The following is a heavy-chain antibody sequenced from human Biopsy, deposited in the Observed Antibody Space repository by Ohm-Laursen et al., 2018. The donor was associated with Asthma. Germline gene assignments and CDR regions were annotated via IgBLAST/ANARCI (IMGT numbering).Heavy chain of an antibody. CDR1: GFTLSSYA. Sequence: SLRLSCSATGFTLSSYAIHWVRQAPGKGLEWVAVISYDGNHKFYEDSVRGRFTISRDNAKNSLYLQMNSLRAEDTALYHCGRDMGGFGSGWFPVEFWGQGTLVTVSS. CDR3: GRDMGGFGSGWFPVEF. CDR2: ISYDGNHK. D-gene: IGHD6-19*01. V-gene: IGHV3-33*05. J-gene: IGHJ4*02.